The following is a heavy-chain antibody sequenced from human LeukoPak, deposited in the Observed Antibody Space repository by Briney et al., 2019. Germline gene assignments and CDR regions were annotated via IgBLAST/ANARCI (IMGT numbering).Heavy chain of an antibody. CDR3: ARGTGGVATIEDY. CDR1: GGSLSSGSYY. J-gene: IGHJ4*02. CDR2: IYTSGST. V-gene: IGHV4-61*02. Sequence: SETLSLTCTVSGGSLSSGSYYWSWIRQPAGKGLEWIGRIYTSGSTIYNPSLKSRVTISVDTSKNQFSLKLSSVTAADTAVYYCARGTGGVATIEDYWGQGTLVTVSS. D-gene: IGHD5-12*01.